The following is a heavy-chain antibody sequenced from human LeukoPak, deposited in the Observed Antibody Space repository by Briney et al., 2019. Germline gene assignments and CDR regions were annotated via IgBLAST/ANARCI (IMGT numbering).Heavy chain of an antibody. D-gene: IGHD5-12*01. V-gene: IGHV3-23*01. CDR3: AKDGLAGYLPGYYGMDV. J-gene: IGHJ6*02. Sequence: PGGSLRLSCAASGFTFSSYAMSWVRQAPGKGLEWVSAISGSGGSTYYADSVKGRFTISRDNSKNTLYLQMNSLRAEDTAVYYCAKDGLAGYLPGYYGMDVWGQGTTVTVSS. CDR2: ISGSGGST. CDR1: GFTFSSYA.